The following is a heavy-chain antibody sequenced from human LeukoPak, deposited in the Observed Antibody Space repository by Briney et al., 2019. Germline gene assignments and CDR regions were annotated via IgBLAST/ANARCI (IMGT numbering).Heavy chain of an antibody. CDR1: GGSFSSGDNY. D-gene: IGHD3-9*01. Sequence: SETLSLTCTVSGGSFSSGDNYWSWIPPSPGKGLEWVGYIDNTGTTYYNPSLTSRVIMSLETSKYRFSLELSSVTAADTAVFYCVKVSDWYYFDFWGQGPLVSVSS. V-gene: IGHV4-30-4*01. J-gene: IGHJ4*02. CDR2: IDNTGTT. CDR3: VKVSDWYYFDF.